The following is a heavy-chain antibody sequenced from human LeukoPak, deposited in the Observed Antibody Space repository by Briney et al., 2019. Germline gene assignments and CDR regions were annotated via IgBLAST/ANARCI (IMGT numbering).Heavy chain of an antibody. Sequence: GGSLRLSCAASGFTFSSYSMNWVRQALGKGLEWISYISSSSSAIYYADSVKGRSTISRDNAKNSLYLQMNSLRDEDTAVYYCVRDHYYSFDYWGQGTLVTVSS. CDR3: VRDHYYSFDY. CDR2: ISSSSSAI. V-gene: IGHV3-48*02. D-gene: IGHD2/OR15-2a*01. J-gene: IGHJ4*02. CDR1: GFTFSSYS.